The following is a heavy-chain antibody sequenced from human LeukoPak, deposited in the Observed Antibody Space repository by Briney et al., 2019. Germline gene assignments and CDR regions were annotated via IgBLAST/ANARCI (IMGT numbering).Heavy chain of an antibody. J-gene: IGHJ4*02. D-gene: IGHD6-19*01. CDR2: IYYSGST. V-gene: IGHV4-59*11. Sequence: SETLSLTCTVSGGSISSHYWSWIRQLPGKGLEWIGHIYYSGSTNYNPSLKSRVTISVDTSKNQFSLKLSSVTAADTAVYYCARVHSSRWYYFDYWGQGTLVTVSS. CDR3: ARVHSSRWYYFDY. CDR1: GGSISSHY.